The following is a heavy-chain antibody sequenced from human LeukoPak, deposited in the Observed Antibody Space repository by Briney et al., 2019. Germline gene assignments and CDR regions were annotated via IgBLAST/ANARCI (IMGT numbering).Heavy chain of an antibody. CDR3: AREGVAVADTYYYYYMDV. J-gene: IGHJ6*03. CDR1: GGSISSYY. Sequence: PSETLSLTCNVSGGSISSYYWSWIRQPPGKGLEWIGYISYSGSTNYNPSLKSRVTISSDTSKNQFSLRLSSATAADTAVYYCAREGVAVADTYYYYYMDVWGKGTWVTVSS. V-gene: IGHV4-59*12. D-gene: IGHD6-19*01. CDR2: ISYSGST.